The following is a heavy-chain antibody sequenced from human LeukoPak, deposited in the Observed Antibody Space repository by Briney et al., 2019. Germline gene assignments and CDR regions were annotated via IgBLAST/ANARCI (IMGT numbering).Heavy chain of an antibody. J-gene: IGHJ4*02. V-gene: IGHV3-23*01. CDR2: VSGSGGST. CDR3: AKDYYGSGSYFDY. Sequence: GGSLRLSCAASGFTFSSYAMSWVRQAPGKGLEWVSAVSGSGGSTNYADSVKGRFTISRDNSKNTLYLQMNSLRAEDTAVYYCAKDYYGSGSYFDYWGQGTLVTVSS. D-gene: IGHD3-10*01. CDR1: GFTFSSYA.